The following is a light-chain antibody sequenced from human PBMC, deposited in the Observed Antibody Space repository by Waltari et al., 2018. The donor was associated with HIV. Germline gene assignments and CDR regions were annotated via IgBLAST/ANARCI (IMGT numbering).Light chain of an antibody. CDR1: NRGDKN. Sequence: SYELTQPPPVSVSPGKTASSICTGDNRGDKNVGWYQQKPGQSPLLIIYQYIKRPTVLPGRFSGSNSGNTATLTISGTPAMDDADYYGQAWDSTSYVVFGGGTRLTV. V-gene: IGLV3-1*01. J-gene: IGLJ2*01. CDR3: QAWDSTSYVV. CDR2: QYI.